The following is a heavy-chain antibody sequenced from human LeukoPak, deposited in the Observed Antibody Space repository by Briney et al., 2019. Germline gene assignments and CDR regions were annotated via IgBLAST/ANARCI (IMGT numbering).Heavy chain of an antibody. V-gene: IGHV3-23*01. J-gene: IGHJ3*02. CDR3: AKSAYYYDSSGYYSGAFDI. CDR1: GFTFSSYA. Sequence: GGSLRLSCAASGFTFSSYAMSWVRQAPGKGLEWVSAIRGSGGSTYYADSVKGRFTISRDNSKNTLYLQMNSLRAEDTAVYYCAKSAYYYDSSGYYSGAFDIWGQGTMVTVSS. D-gene: IGHD3-22*01. CDR2: IRGSGGST.